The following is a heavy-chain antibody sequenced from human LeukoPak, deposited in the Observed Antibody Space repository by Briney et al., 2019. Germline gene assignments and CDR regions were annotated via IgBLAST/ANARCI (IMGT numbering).Heavy chain of an antibody. V-gene: IGHV3-48*01. CDR1: GFTFSSYI. J-gene: IGHJ4*02. CDR2: ISSSSRTI. CDR3: ARDFESNARRVIITSFDY. D-gene: IGHD3-10*01. Sequence: PGGSLRLSCAASGFTFSSYIMNWVRQAPGKGLEWVSYISSSSRTIYYADSVKGRFTISTDNTKNTLYLQIKSLRAEDTAVYYCARDFESNARRVIITSFDYWGQGTLVTVSS.